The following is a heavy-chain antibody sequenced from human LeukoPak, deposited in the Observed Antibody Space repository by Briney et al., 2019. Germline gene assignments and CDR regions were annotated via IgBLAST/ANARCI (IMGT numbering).Heavy chain of an antibody. CDR3: ARGPRAVTGRSYDY. D-gene: IGHD4-11*01. CDR2: IYPGGRT. CDR1: GFTVSSNY. V-gene: IGHV3-53*01. J-gene: IGHJ4*02. Sequence: GGSLRLSCAASGFTVSSNYMSWVRQAPGKGLEWVSVIYPGGRTYYADSVKGRFTISRDNSKNTLYLQLNSLRAEDTAVYYCARGPRAVTGRSYDYWGQGTLVTVSS.